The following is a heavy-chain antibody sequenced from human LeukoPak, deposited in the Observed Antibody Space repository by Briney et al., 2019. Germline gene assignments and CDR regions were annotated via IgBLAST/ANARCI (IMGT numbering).Heavy chain of an antibody. CDR3: ARDPYGSGSWNYFGY. Sequence: GGSLRLSCAASGFTFSIYWMSWVRQAPGKGLESVANIKQDGSEKYYVDSVKGRFTISRDNAKNSLYLQMNSLRAEDTAVCYCARDPYGSGSWNYFGYWGQGTLVTVSS. V-gene: IGHV3-7*01. J-gene: IGHJ4*02. CDR2: IKQDGSEK. D-gene: IGHD3-10*01. CDR1: GFTFSIYW.